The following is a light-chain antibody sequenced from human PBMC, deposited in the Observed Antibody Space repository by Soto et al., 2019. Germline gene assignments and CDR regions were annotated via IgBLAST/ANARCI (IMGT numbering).Light chain of an antibody. CDR2: DVT. CDR3: CSYAGSYTYV. V-gene: IGLV2-11*01. CDR1: SSDVGDYNF. J-gene: IGLJ1*01. Sequence: QSALTQPRSVSGSPGQSVTISCTGTSSDVGDYNFVSWYQQHPGKAPKLVIYDVTKRSSGVPDRFSASQSGNTASLTISGRQADDEADYYCCSYAGSYTYVFGTGTKLTVL.